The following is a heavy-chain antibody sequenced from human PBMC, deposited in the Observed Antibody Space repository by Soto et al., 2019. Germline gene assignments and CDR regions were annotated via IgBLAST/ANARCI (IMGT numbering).Heavy chain of an antibody. V-gene: IGHV3-53*01. D-gene: IGHD3-16*01. CDR3: GDQPGGGGY. J-gene: IGHJ4*02. CDR1: GFTVSNNY. CDR2: IYSGGYT. Sequence: EVQLVESGGGLIQPGGSLRLSCAVSGFTVSNNYMSWVRQAPGKGLEGVSVIYSGGYTAYGDSVKGRFTISRDNSKNTLSLQMNSPRPHGTGVYSWGDQPGGGGYWGQGTLVTVSS.